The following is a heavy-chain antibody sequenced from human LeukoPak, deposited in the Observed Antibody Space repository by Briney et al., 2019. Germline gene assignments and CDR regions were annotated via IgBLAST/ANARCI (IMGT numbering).Heavy chain of an antibody. CDR1: GVTISNYY. CDR3: ARIYYDYHFDY. V-gene: IGHV3-53*04. D-gene: IGHD3-22*01. Sequence: GGSLRLSCEASGVTISNYYMSWVRQAPGKGLEWVSVIYSGDNTYYADSVKGRFTISRHNAKNTLYLQMNSLRAEDTAVYYCARIYYDYHFDYWGQGTLVTVS. CDR2: IYSGDNT. J-gene: IGHJ4*02.